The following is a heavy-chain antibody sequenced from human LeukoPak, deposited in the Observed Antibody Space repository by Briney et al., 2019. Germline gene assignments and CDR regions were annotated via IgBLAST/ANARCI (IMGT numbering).Heavy chain of an antibody. V-gene: IGHV3-30-3*01. CDR1: GFTFSSYA. J-gene: IGHJ6*02. D-gene: IGHD6-13*01. Sequence: GGSLRLSCAASGFTFSSYAMHWVRQAPGKGLEWVALISYDKSNKYYADSVKGRFTISRDNSKNTLFVQMNSLRAEDTAVYYCAKESQYSSSWTYRYYYYGMDVWGQGTTVTVSS. CDR2: ISYDKSNK. CDR3: AKESQYSSSWTYRYYYYGMDV.